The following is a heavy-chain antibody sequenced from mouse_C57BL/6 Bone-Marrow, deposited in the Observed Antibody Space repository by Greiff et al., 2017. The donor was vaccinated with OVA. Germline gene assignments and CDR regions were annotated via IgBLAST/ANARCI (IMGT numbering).Heavy chain of an antibody. J-gene: IGHJ4*01. CDR3: TTRGEYEDAMDY. D-gene: IGHD2-14*01. CDR2: IDPENGDT. Sequence: EVQLQQSGAELVRPGASVKLSCTASGFNIKDDYMHWVKQRPEQGLEWIGWIDPENGDTEYASKFQGKATITADTSSNTAYLQLSSLTSEDTAVYYCTTRGEYEDAMDYWGQGTSVTVSS. CDR1: GFNIKDDY. V-gene: IGHV14-4*01.